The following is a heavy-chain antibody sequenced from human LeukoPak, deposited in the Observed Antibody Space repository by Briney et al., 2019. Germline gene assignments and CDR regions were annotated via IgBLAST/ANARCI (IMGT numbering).Heavy chain of an antibody. CDR1: GYSFTSYW. V-gene: IGHV5-51*01. D-gene: IGHD6-19*01. CDR3: ARHTAVTGPHDY. Sequence: GESLQISCQGSGYSFTSYWIGWVRQMPGKGLEWVGIIYPGDSDTRYSPSFQGQVTISADKSISTAYLQRSSLKASDTAMYYCARHTAVTGPHDYWGQGTLVTVSS. CDR2: IYPGDSDT. J-gene: IGHJ4*02.